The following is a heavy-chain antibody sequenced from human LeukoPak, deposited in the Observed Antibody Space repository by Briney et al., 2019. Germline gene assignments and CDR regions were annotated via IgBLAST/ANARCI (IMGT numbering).Heavy chain of an antibody. CDR3: CKDGESFNVLYDFDF. CDR1: GFTFCNSG. V-gene: IGHV3-30*18. CDR2: ISYDGNNK. J-gene: IGHJ4*02. Sequence: GGTLRLSCAASGFTFCNSGMHGVPPGPDRGLEGGAIISYDGNNKSYAVSVRGRFTIHRDNPKTTLFLNMNRLRVEARPVYSCCKDGESFNVLYDFDFWGQGTLVTVSS. D-gene: IGHD1-26*01.